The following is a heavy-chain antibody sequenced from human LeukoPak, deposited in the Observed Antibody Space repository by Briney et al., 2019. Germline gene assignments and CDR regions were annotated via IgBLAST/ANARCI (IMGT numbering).Heavy chain of an antibody. CDR3: ARETNYYDSSDYYYQGYFQH. V-gene: IGHV3-30-3*01. J-gene: IGHJ1*01. Sequence: GGSLRLSCAASGFTFSNYAMHWVRQAPGKGLEWVAVIPYDGSNKYHADSVKGRFTISRDNPKNTLYLQMNSLRAEDTAVYYCARETNYYDSSDYYYQGYFQHWGQGTLLTVSS. CDR1: GFTFSNYA. CDR2: IPYDGSNK. D-gene: IGHD3-22*01.